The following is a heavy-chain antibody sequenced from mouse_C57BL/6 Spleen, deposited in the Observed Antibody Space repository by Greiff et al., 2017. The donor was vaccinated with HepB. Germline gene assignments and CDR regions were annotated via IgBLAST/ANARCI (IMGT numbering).Heavy chain of an antibody. CDR3: ARGTGPRGYAMDY. CDR1: GYTFTSYT. CDR2: INPSSGYT. Sequence: QVQLQQSGAELARPGASVKMSCKASGYTFTSYTMHWVKQRPGQGLEWIGYINPSSGYTKYNQKFKDKATLTADKSSSTAYMQLSSLTSEDSAVYYCARGTGPRGYAMDYWGQGTSVTVSS. D-gene: IGHD4-1*01. V-gene: IGHV1-4*01. J-gene: IGHJ4*01.